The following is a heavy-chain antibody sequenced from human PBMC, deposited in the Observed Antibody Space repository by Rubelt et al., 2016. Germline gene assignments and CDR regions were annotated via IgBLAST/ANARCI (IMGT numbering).Heavy chain of an antibody. CDR3: ASSPYDSLTGYDYYYGMDV. CDR2: IIPIFGTA. J-gene: IGHJ6*02. Sequence: QVQLVQSGAEVKKPGSSVKVSCKASGGTFSSYAISWVRQAPGQGLEWMGGIIPIFGTANYAQKFQGRVTMTADKSTCTAYMGLGSLGSECTAGYYWASSPYDSLTGYDYYYGMDVWGQGTTVTVSS. CDR1: GGTFSSYA. D-gene: IGHD3-9*01. V-gene: IGHV1-69*06.